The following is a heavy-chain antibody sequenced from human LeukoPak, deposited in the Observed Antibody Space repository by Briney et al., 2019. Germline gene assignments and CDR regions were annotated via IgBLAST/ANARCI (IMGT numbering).Heavy chain of an antibody. CDR2: INWNGGST. V-gene: IGHV3-20*04. J-gene: IGHJ6*03. CDR3: AKCSSWFHYYYYMDV. CDR1: GFTFDDYG. Sequence: GGSLRLSCAASGFTFDDYGMSWVRQAPGKGLEWVSGINWNGGSTGYADSVKGRFTISRDNSENTLYLQMNSLRGEDTAIYYCAKCSSWFHYYYYMDVWGKGTAVTISS. D-gene: IGHD2-2*01.